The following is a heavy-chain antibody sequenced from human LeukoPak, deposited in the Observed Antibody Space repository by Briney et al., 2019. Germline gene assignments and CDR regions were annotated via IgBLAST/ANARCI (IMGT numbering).Heavy chain of an antibody. Sequence: SQTLSLTCAISGDSVSSYSAAWNWIRQSPSRGLEWLGRTYYRSKWCNDYAVSVKSRITINPDTSKNQFFLQLNSVTPEDTAVYYCARGIVAARTAFDIWGQGTMVTVSS. J-gene: IGHJ3*02. CDR2: TYYRSKWCN. CDR3: ARGIVAARTAFDI. V-gene: IGHV6-1*01. CDR1: GDSVSSYSAA. D-gene: IGHD6-13*01.